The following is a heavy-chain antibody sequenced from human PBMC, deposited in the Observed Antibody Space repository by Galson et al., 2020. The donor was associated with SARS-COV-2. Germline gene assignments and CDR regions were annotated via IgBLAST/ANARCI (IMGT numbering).Heavy chain of an antibody. CDR2: IYYSGNT. CDR1: GGSISSSSYY. V-gene: IGHV4-39*01. Sequence: SETLSLTCTVSGGSISSSSYYWGWIRQPPGKGLEWLGSIYYSGNTYYNPSLKSRVTISVDTSKNQFSLKLSSVTAADTAVYHCARHDKRIIGWFDPWGQGTLVIVSS. D-gene: IGHD2-15*01. CDR3: ARHDKRIIGWFDP. J-gene: IGHJ5*02.